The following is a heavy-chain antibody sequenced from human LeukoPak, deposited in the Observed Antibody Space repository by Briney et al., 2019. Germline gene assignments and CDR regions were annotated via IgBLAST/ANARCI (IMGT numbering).Heavy chain of an antibody. J-gene: IGHJ4*02. CDR3: VKRGDFYDSSGYYYVFDY. V-gene: IGHV3-21*04. Sequence: GGSLRLSCAASGFTFSSYSMNWVRQAPGKGLEWVSSISSSSSYIYYADSVKGRFAISRDNAKNSLYLQMNSLRAEDTALYYCVKRGDFYDSSGYYYVFDYWGQGTLVTVSS. CDR1: GFTFSSYS. CDR2: ISSSSSYI. D-gene: IGHD3-22*01.